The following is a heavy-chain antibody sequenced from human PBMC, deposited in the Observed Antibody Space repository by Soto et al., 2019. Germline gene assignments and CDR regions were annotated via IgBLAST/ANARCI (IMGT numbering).Heavy chain of an antibody. CDR3: ATMGTPATGLYYFDY. J-gene: IGHJ4*02. CDR1: GGSISSGNYY. V-gene: IGHV4-30-4*01. CDR2: ISYSGSA. D-gene: IGHD2-15*01. Sequence: SEILSLTCTVSGGSISSGNYYWSWIRQPPGKGLEWIGFISYSGSAYYNPSLKSRVTISVDTSKNQFSLNLSFVTAADTAVYYCATMGTPATGLYYFDYWGQGTLVTVSS.